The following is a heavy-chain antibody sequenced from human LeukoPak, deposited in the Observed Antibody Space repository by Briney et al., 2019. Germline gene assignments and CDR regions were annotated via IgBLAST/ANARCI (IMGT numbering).Heavy chain of an antibody. CDR3: ARGPLVYIAAAVTPYYYGMDV. Sequence: GASVKVSCKASGYTFTSYGISWVRQAPGQGLEWMGWISAYNGNTNYAQKLQGRVTMTTDTSTSTAYMELRSLRSDDTAVYYCARGPLVYIAAAVTPYYYGMDVWGQGTTVTVSS. CDR2: ISAYNGNT. V-gene: IGHV1-18*01. D-gene: IGHD6-13*01. CDR1: GYTFTSYG. J-gene: IGHJ6*02.